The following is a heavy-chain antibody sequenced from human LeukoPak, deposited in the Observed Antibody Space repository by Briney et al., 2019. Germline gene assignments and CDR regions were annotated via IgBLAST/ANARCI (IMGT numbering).Heavy chain of an antibody. D-gene: IGHD3-16*01. J-gene: IGHJ4*02. Sequence: SETLSLTCTVSGGSISSGSYYWSWIRQPAGKGLEWIGRIYTSGSTNYNPSLKSRVTISVDTSKNQFSLKLSSVTAADTAVYYCAIWGAGDYWGQGTLVTVSS. CDR2: IYTSGST. CDR1: GGSISSGSYY. CDR3: AIWGAGDY. V-gene: IGHV4-61*02.